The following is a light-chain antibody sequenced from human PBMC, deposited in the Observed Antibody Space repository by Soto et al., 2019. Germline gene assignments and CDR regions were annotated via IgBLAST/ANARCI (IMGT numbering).Light chain of an antibody. Sequence: IQMTQSPSTLSASVGVRVTITCRASQSISTLLAWYQQKPGKAPKLLIYKASSLERGVPSRFSGSGSGTEFTLTISSLQPDDFATYYCQQYNSYLITFGQGTRREIK. CDR3: QQYNSYLIT. V-gene: IGKV1-5*03. CDR1: QSISTL. CDR2: KAS. J-gene: IGKJ5*01.